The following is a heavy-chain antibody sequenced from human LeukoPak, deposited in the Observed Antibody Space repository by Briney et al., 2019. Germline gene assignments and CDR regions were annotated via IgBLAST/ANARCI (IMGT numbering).Heavy chain of an antibody. CDR2: IYYSGST. D-gene: IGHD3-10*01. Sequence: PSETLSLTCTVSGGSISSYYWSWIRQPPGKGLEWIGYIYYSGSTNYNPSLKSRVTISVDTSKNQFSLKLSSVTAADTAVYYCAGPYGPGRDKPNTDYWGQGTLVTVSS. CDR1: GGSISSYY. V-gene: IGHV4-59*01. J-gene: IGHJ4*02. CDR3: AGPYGPGRDKPNTDY.